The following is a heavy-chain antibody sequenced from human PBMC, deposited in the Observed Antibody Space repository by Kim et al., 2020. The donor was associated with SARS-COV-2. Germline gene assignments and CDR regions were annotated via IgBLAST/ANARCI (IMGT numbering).Heavy chain of an antibody. CDR3: AKAVLVY. J-gene: IGHJ4*02. CDR2: IFSGGCN. D-gene: IGHD2-8*01. V-gene: IGHV3-66*01. Sequence: GGSLRLSCVASGFNFSNNYMNWVRQAPGKGLELVSVIFSGGCNQYSADVGNGRTMFSRDNKKKLLHQLNNMLSEEDAAVYYCAKAVLVYWGQGALVTF. CDR1: GFNFSNNY.